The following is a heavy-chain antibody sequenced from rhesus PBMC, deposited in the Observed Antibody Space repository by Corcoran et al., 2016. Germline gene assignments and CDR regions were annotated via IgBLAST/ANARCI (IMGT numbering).Heavy chain of an antibody. CDR1: GGSISSSY. V-gene: IGHV4-169*01. J-gene: IGHJ5-2*02. CDR2: IYGRGSST. Sequence: QLQLQESGPGLVKPSETLSLTCAVSGGSISSSYWSWIRQAPGKGLEWIGFIYGRGSSTNYNPSLKSRVTLSVDTSKNQLSLKLSSVTAADTAVYYCARMSGLMDVWGRGVLVTVSS. CDR3: ARMSGLMDV.